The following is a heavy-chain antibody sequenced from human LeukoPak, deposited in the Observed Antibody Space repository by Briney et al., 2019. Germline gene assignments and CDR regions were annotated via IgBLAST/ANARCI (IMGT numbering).Heavy chain of an antibody. CDR2: ISGSGGST. Sequence: PGGSLRLSCAASGFTFSSYAMSWVRQAPGKGLEWVSAISGSGGSTYYADSVKGRFTISRDNSKNTLYLQMNSLRAEDTAVYYCAKEKGITLIVVVRYYFDYWGQGTLVTVSS. CDR3: AKEKGITLIVVVRYYFDY. CDR1: GFTFSSYA. J-gene: IGHJ4*02. D-gene: IGHD3-22*01. V-gene: IGHV3-23*01.